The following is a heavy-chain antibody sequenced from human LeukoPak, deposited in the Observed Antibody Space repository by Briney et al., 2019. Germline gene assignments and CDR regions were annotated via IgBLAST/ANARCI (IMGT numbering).Heavy chain of an antibody. V-gene: IGHV3-66*02. CDR2: IYSGSRT. J-gene: IGHJ3*02. Sequence: GGSLRLSCAASGFTFSSYSMNWVRQAPGKGLEWVSIIYSGSRTYYADSVKGRFTIPRDDSKNTLYFQLNSLRPEDTAVYYCAIRSTSGSWSALDIWGQGTMVTVSS. D-gene: IGHD3-10*01. CDR3: AIRSTSGSWSALDI. CDR1: GFTFSSYS.